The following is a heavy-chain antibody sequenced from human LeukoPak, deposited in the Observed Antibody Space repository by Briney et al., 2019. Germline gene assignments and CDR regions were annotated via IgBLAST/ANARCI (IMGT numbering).Heavy chain of an antibody. CDR3: VRGSLASGVVVYYYYYLDV. CDR2: ISASRGIT. J-gene: IGHJ6*03. V-gene: IGHV3-11*06. D-gene: IGHD3-3*01. Sequence: GGSLRLSCAASGFTFSDYYMSWIRQAPGKGLEWLSYISASRGITYYADSVKGRFTISRDNAKNSLYLQMNSLRAEDTAVYYCVRGSLASGVVVYYYYYLDVWGKGTTVTVSS. CDR1: GFTFSDYY.